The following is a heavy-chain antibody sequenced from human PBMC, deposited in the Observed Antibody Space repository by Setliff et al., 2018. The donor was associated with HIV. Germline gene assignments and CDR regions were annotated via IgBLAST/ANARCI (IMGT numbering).Heavy chain of an antibody. D-gene: IGHD4-17*01. CDR2: IYHSGNT. Sequence: SETLSLTCTVSGGSISSHYWSWIRQPPGKGLEWVGSIYHSGNTHYNPSLKSRVTISVDTSNNQFSLKLTSVTAADTAMYYCASFFVTTVTNQDYWGQGTPVTVSS. V-gene: IGHV4-59*04. CDR3: ASFFVTTVTNQDY. CDR1: GGSISSHY. J-gene: IGHJ4*02.